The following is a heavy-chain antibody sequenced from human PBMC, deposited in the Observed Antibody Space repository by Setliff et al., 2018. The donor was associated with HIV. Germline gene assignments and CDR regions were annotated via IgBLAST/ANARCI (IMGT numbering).Heavy chain of an antibody. CDR1: GGTFSSYA. CDR3: TRGRGIIGALVY. J-gene: IGHJ4*02. D-gene: IGHD6-13*01. Sequence: SVKVSCKASGGTFSSYAISWVRRAPGQGPEWMGAIIPIFGTTKYAQRFQGRVTITADASTSTAYMELSSLRSEDTAVYYCTRGRGIIGALVYWGQGTLFTVSS. V-gene: IGHV1-69*13. CDR2: IIPIFGTT.